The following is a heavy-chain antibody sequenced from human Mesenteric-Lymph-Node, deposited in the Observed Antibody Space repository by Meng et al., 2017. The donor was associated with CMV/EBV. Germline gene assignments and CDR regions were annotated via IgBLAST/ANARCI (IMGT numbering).Heavy chain of an antibody. CDR2: ISYDGGIK. J-gene: IGHJ6*02. D-gene: IGHD3-3*02. CDR1: GFTFSGYD. CDR3: ARGNSMSYYYFGMDV. V-gene: IGHV3-30*04. Sequence: GESLKISCEASGFTFSGYDFHWVRQAPGKGLEWVALISYDGGIKYYGDSVKGRFTISRDDSKKTLYLHMNSLRADDRAVYYCARGNSMSYYYFGMDVWGRGTTVTVSS.